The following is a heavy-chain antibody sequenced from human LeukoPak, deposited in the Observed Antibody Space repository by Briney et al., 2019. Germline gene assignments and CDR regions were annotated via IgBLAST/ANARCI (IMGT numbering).Heavy chain of an antibody. J-gene: IGHJ5*02. Sequence: PGASVKVSCKASGGTFSSYAISWVRQAPGQGLEWMGWISVHNGNTNYAQKLQGRVTMTTDTSTSTAYMELRSLRSDDTAVYYCARDPKDNYYGSGDYWFDPWGQGTLVTVPS. V-gene: IGHV1-18*01. CDR3: ARDPKDNYYGSGDYWFDP. CDR1: GGTFSSYA. D-gene: IGHD3-10*01. CDR2: ISVHNGNT.